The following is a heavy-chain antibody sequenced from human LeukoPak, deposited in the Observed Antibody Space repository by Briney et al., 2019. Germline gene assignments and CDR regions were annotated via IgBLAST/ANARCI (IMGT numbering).Heavy chain of an antibody. D-gene: IGHD4-23*01. Sequence: PSETLSLTCTVSGGSISSGDYYWSWIRQPPGKGLEWIGYIYYSGSTYYNPSLKSRVTISVDTSKNQFSLKLSSVTAADTAVYYCGTEGSHGNGGLEYWGQGTLVTVSS. CDR2: IYYSGST. CDR1: GGSISSGDYY. J-gene: IGHJ4*01. CDR3: GTEGSHGNGGLEY. V-gene: IGHV4-30-4*01.